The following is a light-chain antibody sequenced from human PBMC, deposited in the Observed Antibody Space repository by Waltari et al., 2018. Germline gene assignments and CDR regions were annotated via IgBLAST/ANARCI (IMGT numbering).Light chain of an antibody. Sequence: QSALTQPASVSGSPGQAIIISSTGTGSDVGGYAYVSWYQQYPGKAPRLIIYDVYNRPSGVSNRFSGSKSDNTASLTISGLQAEDESVYYCSSYTSSGVVFGGGTKLTVL. CDR3: SSYTSSGVV. CDR2: DVY. J-gene: IGLJ2*01. V-gene: IGLV2-14*01. CDR1: GSDVGGYAY.